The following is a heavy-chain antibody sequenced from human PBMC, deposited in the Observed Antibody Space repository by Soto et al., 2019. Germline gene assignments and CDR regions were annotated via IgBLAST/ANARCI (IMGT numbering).Heavy chain of an antibody. J-gene: IGHJ4*02. CDR3: ARGRFLEWLEETPFDY. V-gene: IGHV3-33*01. D-gene: IGHD3-3*01. CDR1: GFTFSSYG. Sequence: QVQLVESGGGVVQPGRSLRLSCAASGFTFSSYGMHWVRQAPGKGLEWVAVIWYDGSNKYYADSVKGRFTISRDNSKNTLYLQMNSLRAEDTAVYYCARGRFLEWLEETPFDYWGQGTLLTVSS. CDR2: IWYDGSNK.